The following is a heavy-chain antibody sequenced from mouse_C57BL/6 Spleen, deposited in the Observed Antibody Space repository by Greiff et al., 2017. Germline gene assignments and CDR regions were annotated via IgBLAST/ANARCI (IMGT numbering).Heavy chain of an antibody. D-gene: IGHD2-5*01. CDR2: ISNGGGST. CDR1: GFTFSDYY. J-gene: IGHJ3*01. Sequence: EVNLVESGGGLVQPGGSLKLSCAASGFTFSDYYMYWVRQTPEKRLEWVAYISNGGGSTYYPDTVKGRFTISRDNAKNTLYLQMSRLKSDDTAMYYCARPDYSNYVWFAYCGQGTLVTVSA. CDR3: ARPDYSNYVWFAY. V-gene: IGHV5-12*01.